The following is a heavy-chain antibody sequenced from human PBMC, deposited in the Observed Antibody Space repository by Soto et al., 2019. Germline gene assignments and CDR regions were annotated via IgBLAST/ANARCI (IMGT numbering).Heavy chain of an antibody. J-gene: IGHJ1*01. D-gene: IGHD6-13*01. CDR1: GLNFISYA. Sequence: PGGSKRVSCAASGLNFISYARSWVRQETGKGLEWVSTISGSGGGTYYADSVKGRFTISRDNSKNTLYLQMNSLRTEDTAVYYCAKVEPYSGSTYRGYFQHWGQGTLVTVSS. CDR2: ISGSGGGT. CDR3: AKVEPYSGSTYRGYFQH. V-gene: IGHV3-23*01.